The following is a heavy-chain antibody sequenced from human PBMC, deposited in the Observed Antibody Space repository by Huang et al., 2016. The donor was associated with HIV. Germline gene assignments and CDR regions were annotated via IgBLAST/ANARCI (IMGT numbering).Heavy chain of an antibody. V-gene: IGHV4-39*02. D-gene: IGHD1-1*01. J-gene: IGHJ3*01. Sequence: QVQLQESGQGLVKPSDTLSLTCIVSGDPVDSSYSYWGWVRQHPGKGLEWMGSIYSNGNTYYNQYLKSLITISVDTSKNHFSLNLKTVTAADTAVYYCSRGPSTPATELWGQGTMVTVSS. CDR1: GDPVDSSYSY. CDR2: IYSNGNT. CDR3: SRGPSTPATEL.